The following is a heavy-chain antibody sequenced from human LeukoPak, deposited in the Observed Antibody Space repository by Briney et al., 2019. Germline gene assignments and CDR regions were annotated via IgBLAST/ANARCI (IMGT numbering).Heavy chain of an antibody. V-gene: IGHV3-23*01. CDR2: ISGGGGST. Sequence: PGGSLRLSCAASGFTFSSYAMSWVRQAPGKGLEWVSAISGGGGSTYYADSVKGRFTISRDNSKNTLYLQMNSLRAEDTAVYYCAKGLIFSPPIVVVPAAPGDYWGQGTLVTVSS. D-gene: IGHD2-2*01. CDR1: GFTFSSYA. CDR3: AKGLIFSPPIVVVPAAPGDY. J-gene: IGHJ4*02.